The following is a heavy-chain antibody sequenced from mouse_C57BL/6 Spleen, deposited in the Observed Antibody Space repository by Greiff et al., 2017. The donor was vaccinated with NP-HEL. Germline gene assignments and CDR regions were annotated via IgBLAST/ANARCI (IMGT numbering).Heavy chain of an antibody. Sequence: QVHVKQSGPGLVQPSQSLSITCTVSGFSLTSYGVHWVRQSPGKGLEWLGVIWRGGSTDYNAAFMYRLSITKDNSRSQVFFKMNRLQADDTAIYYCAKGGGRPIFGDWGKGTLVTVAA. J-gene: IGHJ3*01. V-gene: IGHV2-5*01. CDR2: IWRGGST. D-gene: IGHD1-2*01. CDR3: AKGGGRPIFGD. CDR1: GFSLTSYG.